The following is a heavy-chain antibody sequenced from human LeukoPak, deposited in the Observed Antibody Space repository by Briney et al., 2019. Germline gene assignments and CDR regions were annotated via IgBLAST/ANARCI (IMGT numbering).Heavy chain of an antibody. Sequence: PSETLSLTCAVYGGSFSGYYWSWIRQPPGKGLEWIGEINHSGSTNYNPSLKSRVTISVDTSKNQFSLKLSSVTAADTAVYYCARGRYFDWSPRHFDYWGQGTLVTISS. D-gene: IGHD3-9*01. V-gene: IGHV4-34*01. CDR1: GGSFSGYY. J-gene: IGHJ4*02. CDR2: INHSGST. CDR3: ARGRYFDWSPRHFDY.